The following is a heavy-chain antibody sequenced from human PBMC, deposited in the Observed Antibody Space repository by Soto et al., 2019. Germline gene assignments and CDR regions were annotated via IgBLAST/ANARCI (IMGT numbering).Heavy chain of an antibody. CDR3: ARDGMTTGDT. V-gene: IGHV4-61*01. J-gene: IGHJ4*02. D-gene: IGHD2-21*02. CDR2: IYNGQYR. Sequence: SETLSLTCTVSGGSVNRDNYYWSWIRQPPGKGLEWIACIYNGQYRNYNPSLKSRVSISMDTPENRISLKLDSVTAADAGVYFCARDGMTTGDTWGPGTLVTVS. CDR1: GGSVNRDNYY.